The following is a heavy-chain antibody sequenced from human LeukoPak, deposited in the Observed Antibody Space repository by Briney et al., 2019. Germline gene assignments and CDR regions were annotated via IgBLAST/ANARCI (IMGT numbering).Heavy chain of an antibody. J-gene: IGHJ4*02. Sequence: GGSLRPSCAASGFTFSSYGMHWVRQAPGKGLEWVAVIWYGGSNKYYADSVKGRFTISRDNSKNTLYLQMNSLRAEDTAVYYCAKDFTVGATGYFDYWGQGTLVTVSS. CDR1: GFTFSSYG. CDR3: AKDFTVGATGYFDY. V-gene: IGHV3-30*02. D-gene: IGHD1-26*01. CDR2: IWYGGSNK.